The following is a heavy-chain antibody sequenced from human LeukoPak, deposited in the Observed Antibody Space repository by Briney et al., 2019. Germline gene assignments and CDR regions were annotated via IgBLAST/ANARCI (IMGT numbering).Heavy chain of an antibody. CDR3: ARVRYNYGDSDY. Sequence: PSETLSLTCAVSRYSMSSGYYWGWIRQPPGQGLEWIGTIYHNGNTYYNPSLKSRVTISVDTSKNQFSLKLSSVTAADTAVYYCARVRYNYGDSDYWGQGTLVTVSS. D-gene: IGHD5-18*01. CDR1: RYSMSSGYY. J-gene: IGHJ4*02. V-gene: IGHV4-38-2*01. CDR2: IYHNGNT.